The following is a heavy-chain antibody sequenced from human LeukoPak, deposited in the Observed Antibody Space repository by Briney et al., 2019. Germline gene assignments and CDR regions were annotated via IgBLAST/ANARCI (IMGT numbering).Heavy chain of an antibody. CDR2: IYSGGST. D-gene: IGHD1-1*01. CDR3: ATGTTGNWFDP. V-gene: IGHV3-53*01. CDR1: GFTVSSNY. J-gene: IGHJ5*02. Sequence: PGGSLRLSCAASGFTVSSNYMSWVRQAPGKGLEWVSVIYSGGSTYYADSVKGRFTISRDNSKNTLYLQMNSLRAEDTAVYYCATGTTGNWFDPWGQGTLVTVSS.